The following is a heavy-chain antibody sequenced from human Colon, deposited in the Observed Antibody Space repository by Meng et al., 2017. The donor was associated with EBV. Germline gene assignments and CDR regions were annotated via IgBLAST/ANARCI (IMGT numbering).Heavy chain of an antibody. Sequence: PXSGPALWQPXATRSLPAAVSGSAPTNRVWCAWVRRPPGKGMGWIGEIPHRGSSAYNPSLKSRVSMSIDKSKNQFSLKLTSVTAADTAVYHCLRGSGGSVWGQGTLVTVSS. V-gene: IGHV4-4*02. CDR3: LRGSGGSV. J-gene: IGHJ1*01. CDR2: IPHRGSS. D-gene: IGHD3-10*01. CDR1: GSAPTNRVW.